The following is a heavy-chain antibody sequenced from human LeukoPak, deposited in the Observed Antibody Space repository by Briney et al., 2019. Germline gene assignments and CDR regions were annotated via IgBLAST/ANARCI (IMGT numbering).Heavy chain of an antibody. CDR2: ISGSGGST. Sequence: GGSLRLSCAASGFTFSSYAMSWVRQAPGKGLEWVSAISGSGGSTYYADSVKGRFTISRDNSKNTLYLQMNSLRAEDTAVYYCAKLSRKYCSGGSCIIDYWGQGTLVTVSS. CDR3: AKLSRKYCSGGSCIIDY. J-gene: IGHJ4*02. D-gene: IGHD2-15*01. V-gene: IGHV3-23*01. CDR1: GFTFSSYA.